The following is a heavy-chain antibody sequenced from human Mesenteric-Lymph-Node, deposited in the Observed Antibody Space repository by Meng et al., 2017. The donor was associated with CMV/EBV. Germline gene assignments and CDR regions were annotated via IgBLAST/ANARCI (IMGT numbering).Heavy chain of an antibody. Sequence: SETLSLTCTVSGGSISSYYWSWIRQPPGKGLEWIGYIYYSGSTNYNPSLKSRVTISVDTSKNQFSLKLSSVTAADTAVYYCASPFSIFGVARDIWGQGTMVTVSS. J-gene: IGHJ3*02. CDR3: ASPFSIFGVARDI. CDR2: IYYSGST. V-gene: IGHV4-59*12. D-gene: IGHD3-3*01. CDR1: GGSISSYY.